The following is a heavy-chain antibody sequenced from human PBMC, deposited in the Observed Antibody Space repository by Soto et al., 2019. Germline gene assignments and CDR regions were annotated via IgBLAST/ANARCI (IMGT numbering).Heavy chain of an antibody. CDR1: GYIFVNSG. J-gene: IGHJ6*02. D-gene: IGHD3-16*01. Sequence: QVQLVQSGDEVRKPGSSVTVSCKASGYIFVNSGIAWVRHAPGQGHEWRGWISPYSGNTHYASKVQVGLSMTTDTSTSTAYMDLGSLPSDDTAGYYCELWDNYVTPTPHNGWGQGTTGTVSS. V-gene: IGHV1-18*01. CDR2: ISPYSGNT. CDR3: ELWDNYVTPTPHNG.